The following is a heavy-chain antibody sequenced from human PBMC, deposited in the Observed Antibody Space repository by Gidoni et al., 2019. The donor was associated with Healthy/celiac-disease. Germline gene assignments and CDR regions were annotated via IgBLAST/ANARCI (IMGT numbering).Heavy chain of an antibody. CDR3: ARGRYSSGWYDLDY. D-gene: IGHD6-19*01. Sequence: CPASGFTFSSYWLHWVRQAPGKGLVWVSRINSDGSSTSYAASVKGRFTISRDNAKNTLYLQMNSLRAEDTAVYYCARGRYSSGWYDLDYWGQGTLVTVSS. V-gene: IGHV3-74*01. CDR1: GFTFSSYW. J-gene: IGHJ4*02. CDR2: INSDGSST.